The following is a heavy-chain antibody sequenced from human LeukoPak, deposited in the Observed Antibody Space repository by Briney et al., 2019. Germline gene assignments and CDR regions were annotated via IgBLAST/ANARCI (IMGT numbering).Heavy chain of an antibody. CDR2: ISGYNGNT. J-gene: IGHJ6*03. V-gene: IGHV1-18*01. Sequence: ASVKVSCKASGYTFTSYDVSWVRQAPGQGLEWMGWISGYNGNTNYAQKLQGRVTMTTDTSTTTAYMELRSLRFDDTAVYYCARGFGSGSYYYYMDVWGKGTTVIVSS. D-gene: IGHD3-10*01. CDR3: ARGFGSGSYYYYMDV. CDR1: GYTFTSYD.